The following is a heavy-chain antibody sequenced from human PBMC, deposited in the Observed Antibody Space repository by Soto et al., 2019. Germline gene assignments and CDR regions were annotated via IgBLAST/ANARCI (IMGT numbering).Heavy chain of an antibody. Sequence: EVQLVESGGGLVKPGGSLRLSCAASGFTFSSYSMNWVRQAPGKGLEWVSSISSSSSYIYYADSVKGRFTISRDNAKNSLYLQMNSLRAEDTAVYYCATQDFRGPTGTTWGQGTQVIVSS. V-gene: IGHV3-21*01. CDR3: ATQDFRGPTGTT. D-gene: IGHD1-1*01. CDR1: GFTFSSYS. J-gene: IGHJ4*02. CDR2: ISSSSSYI.